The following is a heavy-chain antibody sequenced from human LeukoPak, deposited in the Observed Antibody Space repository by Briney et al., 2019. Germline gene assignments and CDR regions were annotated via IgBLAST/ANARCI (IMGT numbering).Heavy chain of an antibody. J-gene: IGHJ4*02. CDR3: AKDGGLWVSAHWGDS. CDR1: GFTFSSYT. V-gene: IGHV3-23*01. Sequence: GGSLRLHCAASGFTFSSYTMSWVRQAPGKGLEWVSTITTSDGNTYYADSVKGRFTVSRDNSKNTLFLQMNSLRAEDTAVYYCAKDGGLWVSAHWGDSWGRGTLVTVSS. D-gene: IGHD7-27*01. CDR2: ITTSDGNT.